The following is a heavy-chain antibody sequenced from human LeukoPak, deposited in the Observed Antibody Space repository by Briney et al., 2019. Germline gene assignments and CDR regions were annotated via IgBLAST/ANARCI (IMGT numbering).Heavy chain of an antibody. CDR3: ARDLYSSGYYGWFDP. V-gene: IGHV4-59*01. CDR2: IYYSGST. D-gene: IGHD3-22*01. Sequence: SETLSLTCSVSAGSISSSYWSWIRQPPGKGLEWIGFIYYSGSTKYNPSLKGRVTISVDTSKNQFSLKLSSLTAADTAVYYCARDLYSSGYYGWFDPWGQGTLVTVSS. J-gene: IGHJ5*02. CDR1: AGSISSSY.